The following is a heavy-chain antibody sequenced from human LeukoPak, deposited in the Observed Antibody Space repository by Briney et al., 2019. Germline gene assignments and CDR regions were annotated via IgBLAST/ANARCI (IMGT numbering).Heavy chain of an antibody. V-gene: IGHV3-21*01. Sequence: PGGSLRLSCAASGFSFSSYSMNWVRQAPGKGLEWVSSISSSSSYIYYVDSVKGRFTISRDNAKNSLYLQMNSLRAEDTAVYYCARVWSPPYTSSWPYYFGYWGQGTLVTVSS. J-gene: IGHJ4*02. CDR1: GFSFSSYS. CDR2: ISSSSSYI. CDR3: ARVWSPPYTSSWPYYFGY. D-gene: IGHD6-13*01.